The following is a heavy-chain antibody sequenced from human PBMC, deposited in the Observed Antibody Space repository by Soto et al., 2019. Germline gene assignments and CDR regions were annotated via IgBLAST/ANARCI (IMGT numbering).Heavy chain of an antibody. J-gene: IGHJ1*01. CDR3: ARGLCHTVGEPR. CDR1: CGSIGSFY. Sequence: QVHLQESGPGLVRPSETLSLNCTVSCGSIGSFYWSWVRQPPGKGLEWIGYIFYTGRTTYNPSLKSRVTLSVDTSKNQFSLRLSYVTTADTAVYYCARGLCHTVGEPRWGQGALVTVSS. CDR2: IFYTGRT. V-gene: IGHV4-59*01. D-gene: IGHD2-8*02.